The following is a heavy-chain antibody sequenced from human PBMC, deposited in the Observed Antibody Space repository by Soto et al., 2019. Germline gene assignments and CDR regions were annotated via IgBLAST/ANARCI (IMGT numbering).Heavy chain of an antibody. V-gene: IGHV1-8*01. J-gene: IGHJ5*02. CDR3: ARGPIYGSGSYLSDP. Sequence: QVQLVQSEAEVKKPGASVKVSCKATGYTFTSFDINWVRQATGQGLEWMGWMNPNSGNTGYAQKFQGRVTMTRNTSISTAYMELRSLRSEDTAVYHCARGPIYGSGSYLSDPWGQGTLVTVSS. CDR2: MNPNSGNT. D-gene: IGHD3-10*01. CDR1: GYTFTSFD.